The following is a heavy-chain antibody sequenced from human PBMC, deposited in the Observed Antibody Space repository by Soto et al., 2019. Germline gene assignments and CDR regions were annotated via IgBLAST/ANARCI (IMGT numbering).Heavy chain of an antibody. D-gene: IGHD2-2*01. V-gene: IGHV3-23*01. CDR2: ISDNGGST. Sequence: GGSLRLSCAASGFTFSNYAMTWVRQAPGKGLEWVSAISDNGGSTFYADSVKGRFTISRDNSRKTLYLQMNSLRAEDTAVYYCAKGLVPAAKTSLNDYWGQGTLVTVSS. CDR3: AKGLVPAAKTSLNDY. J-gene: IGHJ4*02. CDR1: GFTFSNYA.